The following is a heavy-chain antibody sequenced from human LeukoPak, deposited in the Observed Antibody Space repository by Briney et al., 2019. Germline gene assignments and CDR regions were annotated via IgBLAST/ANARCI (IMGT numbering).Heavy chain of an antibody. J-gene: IGHJ4*02. CDR2: ISDDGSDI. D-gene: IGHD3-22*01. Sequence: GGSLRLSCAASGFSFSLFGMNWVRQAPGKGLEWVAVISDDGSDIHYADSVKGRFTISRNNSHNTVYLQMNSVRAEDTAVYHCAKEPSSSWYLRFFEYWGQGTLVTVSS. CDR1: GFSFSLFG. CDR3: AKEPSSSWYLRFFEY. V-gene: IGHV3-30*18.